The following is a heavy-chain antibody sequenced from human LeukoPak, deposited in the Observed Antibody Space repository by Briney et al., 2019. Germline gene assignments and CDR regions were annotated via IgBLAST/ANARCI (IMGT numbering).Heavy chain of an antibody. CDR2: ISSSGSTI. CDR3: AKTPPATATSFDY. V-gene: IGHV3-48*03. Sequence: GGALRLSCAASGFSFSSYEVNWVRQAPGKGRGWASYISSSGSTIYYADSVKGRFTISRDNAKNSLYLQMNSLRAEDTAVYYCAKTPPATATSFDYWGQGTLVTVSS. D-gene: IGHD2-15*01. CDR1: GFSFSSYE. J-gene: IGHJ4*02.